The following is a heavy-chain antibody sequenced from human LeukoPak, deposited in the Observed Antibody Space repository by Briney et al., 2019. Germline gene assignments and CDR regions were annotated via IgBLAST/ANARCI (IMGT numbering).Heavy chain of an antibody. CDR3: ARGSYGDYDY. J-gene: IGHJ4*02. CDR2: ISVNSDHK. CDR1: GFTFSSYA. D-gene: IGHD4-17*01. V-gene: IGHV3-21*01. Sequence: GGSLRLSCAASGFTFSSYAMSWVRQAPGKGLEWVSSISVNSDHKPYADSVKGRFTISRDNAKNSLFLQMNSLGVDDTAVYYCARGSYGDYDYWGQGSLVTVSS.